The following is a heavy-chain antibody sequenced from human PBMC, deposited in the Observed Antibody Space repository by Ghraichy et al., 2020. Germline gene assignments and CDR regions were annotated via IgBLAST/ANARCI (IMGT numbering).Heavy chain of an antibody. Sequence: SETLSLTCTVSGGSISSSSYYWGWIRQPPGKGLEWIGSIYYSGSTYYNPSLKSRVTISVDTSKNQFSLKLSSVTAADTAVYYCACTFDNYYGSGSTGAYYMDVWGKGTTVTVSS. J-gene: IGHJ6*03. CDR2: IYYSGST. CDR3: ACTFDNYYGSGSTGAYYMDV. CDR1: GGSISSSSYY. D-gene: IGHD3-10*01. V-gene: IGHV4-39*07.